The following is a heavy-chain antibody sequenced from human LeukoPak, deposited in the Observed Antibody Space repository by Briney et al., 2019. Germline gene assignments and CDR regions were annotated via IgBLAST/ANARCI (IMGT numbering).Heavy chain of an antibody. J-gene: IGHJ3*02. CDR2: IYHSGST. Sequence: PSETLSLTCGVSGGSISSSDWWSWVRQPPGKGLEWIGAIYHSGSTNYNPSLKSRVTISVDKSKNQFSLKLSSVTAADTAVYYCAKDSPIAPFMIVVVITEGAFDIWGQGTMVTVSS. CDR3: AKDSPIAPFMIVVVITEGAFDI. CDR1: GGSISSSDW. V-gene: IGHV4-4*02. D-gene: IGHD3-22*01.